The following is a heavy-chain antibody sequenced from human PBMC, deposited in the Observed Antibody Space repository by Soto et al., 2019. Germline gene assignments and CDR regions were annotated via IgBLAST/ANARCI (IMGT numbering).Heavy chain of an antibody. D-gene: IGHD5-18*01. J-gene: IGHJ4*02. CDR2: IYYSGST. CDR3: ARADTAMSWHY. V-gene: IGHV4-39*01. CDR1: GGSISSSSYY. Sequence: QLQLQESGPGLVKPSETLSLTCTVSGGSISSSSYYWGWIRQPPGKGLEWIGSIYYSGSTYYNPSLKSRVTISVDTSKNQFSLKLSSVTAADTAVYYCARADTAMSWHYWGQGTLVTVSS.